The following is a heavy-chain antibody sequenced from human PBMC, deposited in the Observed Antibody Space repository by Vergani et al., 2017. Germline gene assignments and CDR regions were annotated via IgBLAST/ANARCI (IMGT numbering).Heavy chain of an antibody. CDR2: IIPILGIA. D-gene: IGHD4-17*01. Sequence: QVQLVQSGAEVKKPGSSVKVSCKASGGTFSSYTISWVRQAPGQGLEWMGRIIPILGIANYAQKFQGRVTITADKSTSTAYMELSSLRSEDTAVYYCAREEYRDSYHSSYYFYGMDVWGQGTTVTVSS. CDR1: GGTFSSYT. CDR3: AREEYRDSYHSSYYFYGMDV. V-gene: IGHV1-69*08. J-gene: IGHJ6*02.